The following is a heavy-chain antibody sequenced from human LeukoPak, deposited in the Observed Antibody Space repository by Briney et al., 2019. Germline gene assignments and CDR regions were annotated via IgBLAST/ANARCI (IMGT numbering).Heavy chain of an antibody. CDR1: GGSISSGDYY. V-gene: IGHV4-30-4*01. Sequence: SETLSLTCTVSGGSISSGDYYWRWIRQPPGKGLEWIGYIYYSGSTYYNPSLKSRVTISVDTSKNQFSLKLSSVTAADTAVYYCARVYGGLRNFDYWGQGTLVTVSS. D-gene: IGHD5-12*01. J-gene: IGHJ4*02. CDR3: ARVYGGLRNFDY. CDR2: IYYSGST.